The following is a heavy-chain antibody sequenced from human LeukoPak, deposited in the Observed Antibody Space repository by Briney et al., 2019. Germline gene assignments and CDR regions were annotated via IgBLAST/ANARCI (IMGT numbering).Heavy chain of an antibody. CDR1: EFTFSNYG. CDR3: AKGGSYDSSGLDY. V-gene: IGHV3-30*18. CDR2: ISYAGSDK. Sequence: PGRSLRLSCAASEFTFSNYGMHWVRQAPGKGLEWVAVISYAGSDKYYADSVKGRFTISRDNSKNTLYLQMNSLRAEDTAVYYCAKGGSYDSSGLDYWGQGTLVTVSS. D-gene: IGHD3-22*01. J-gene: IGHJ4*02.